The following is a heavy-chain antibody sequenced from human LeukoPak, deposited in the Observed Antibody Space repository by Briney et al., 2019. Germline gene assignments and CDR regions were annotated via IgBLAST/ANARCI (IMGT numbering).Heavy chain of an antibody. J-gene: IGHJ5*02. Sequence: SETLSLTCTVSGYSISSGYYWGWIRQPPGKGLEWIGSIYHSGSTYYNPSLKSRVTISVDTSKNQFSLKLSSVTAADTAVYYCARDPGYYYDSSDASVSWGQGTLVTVSS. CDR1: GYSISSGYY. V-gene: IGHV4-38-2*02. CDR3: ARDPGYYYDSSDASVS. D-gene: IGHD3-22*01. CDR2: IYHSGST.